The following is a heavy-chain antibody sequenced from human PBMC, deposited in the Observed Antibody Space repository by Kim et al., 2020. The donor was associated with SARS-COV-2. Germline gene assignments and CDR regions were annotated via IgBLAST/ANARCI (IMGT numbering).Heavy chain of an antibody. CDR1: GFTFDDYA. J-gene: IGHJ4*02. CDR2: ISWNSGSI. D-gene: IGHD1-1*01. V-gene: IGHV3-9*01. Sequence: GGSLRLSCAASGFTFDDYAMHWVRQAPRKGLEWVSGISWNSGSIGYADSVKGRFTISRDNAKNSLYLQMNSLRAEDTALYYCAKGYRDFDYWGQGTLVTVSS. CDR3: AKGYRDFDY.